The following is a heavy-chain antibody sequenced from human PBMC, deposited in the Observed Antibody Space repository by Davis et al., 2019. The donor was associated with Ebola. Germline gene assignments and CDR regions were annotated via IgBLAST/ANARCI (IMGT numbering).Heavy chain of an antibody. CDR1: GGSISSHY. J-gene: IGHJ4*02. CDR3: ARDQKGDGYAGLEY. CDR2: IQNSASI. D-gene: IGHD5-24*01. V-gene: IGHV4-59*11. Sequence: PSETLSLTCTVSGGSISSHYWTWIRQPPGKELEWIAYIQNSASISYSSSLRSRVSVSVDTSKNQFSLRLSSLTAADTAVYYCARDQKGDGYAGLEYWGQGTLVTVSS.